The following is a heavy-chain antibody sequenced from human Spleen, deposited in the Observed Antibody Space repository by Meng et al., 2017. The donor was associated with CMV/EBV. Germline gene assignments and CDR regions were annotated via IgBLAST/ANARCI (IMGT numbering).Heavy chain of an antibody. CDR1: GYTFTSDG. V-gene: IGHV1-18*01. J-gene: IGHJ4*02. D-gene: IGHD6-19*01. CDR2: ISAYSGYT. Sequence: ASVKVSCKASGYTFTSDGINWVRQAPGQGLEWMGWISAYSGYTRYSPNLQGRVTMTTDTLTTTAYMELRSLRTDDTAVYYCARGGGFDAYSTGWHGSTSDYWGQGTLVTVSS. CDR3: ARGGGFDAYSTGWHGSTSDY.